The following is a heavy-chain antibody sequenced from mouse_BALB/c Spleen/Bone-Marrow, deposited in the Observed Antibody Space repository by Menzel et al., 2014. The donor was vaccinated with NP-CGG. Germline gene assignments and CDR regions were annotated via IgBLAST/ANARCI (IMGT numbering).Heavy chain of an antibody. J-gene: IGHJ4*01. Sequence: VHLVESGAELARPGASVKLSCKASGYTFTGYWMQWIKQRPGQGLEWIGAIYPGDGDTRYTQKFKGKATLTADKSSSTAYMQPSSLASEDSAVYYCARGNYEGAMDYWGQGTSVTVSS. V-gene: IGHV1-87*01. D-gene: IGHD2-4*01. CDR1: GYTFTGYW. CDR3: ARGNYEGAMDY. CDR2: IYPGDGDT.